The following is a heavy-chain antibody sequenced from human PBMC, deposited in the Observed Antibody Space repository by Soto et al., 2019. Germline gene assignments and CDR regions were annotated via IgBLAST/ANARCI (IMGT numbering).Heavy chain of an antibody. D-gene: IGHD2-2*01. CDR2: INSGGDTT. CDR3: AKSGGPPASLDVYFHY. Sequence: EVQLLESGGGMVQPGESLRLSCAASGFTFASYTMTWVRQAPGKGLEWVSTINSGGDTTYYSDSVKGRFTISRDSPKNTLFLLMTSLRAEDTAVYYRAKSGGPPASLDVYFHYWGQGTLVTVSS. J-gene: IGHJ4*02. V-gene: IGHV3-23*01. CDR1: GFTFASYT.